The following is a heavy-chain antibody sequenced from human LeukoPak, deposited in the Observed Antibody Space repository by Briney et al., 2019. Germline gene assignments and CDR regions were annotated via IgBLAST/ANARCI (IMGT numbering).Heavy chain of an antibody. J-gene: IGHJ6*02. D-gene: IGHD4-17*01. CDR1: GFTFSSYG. CDR3: ARAGYGGYVSYYGIDV. Sequence: GGSLRLSCAASGFTFSSYGMHWVRQAPGKGLEWVAVISYDGSNKYYADSVKGRLTISRDNSKNTLYLHMDSLRAEDMAVYYCARAGYGGYVSYYGIDVWGQGTTVTVSS. CDR2: ISYDGSNK. V-gene: IGHV3-30*03.